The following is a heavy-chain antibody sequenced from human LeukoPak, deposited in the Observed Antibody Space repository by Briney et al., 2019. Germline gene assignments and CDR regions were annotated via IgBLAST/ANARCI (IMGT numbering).Heavy chain of an antibody. Sequence: SETLSLTCTVSGGSVSSGSYYWSWIRQPPGKGLEWVGYIYYSGSTHYNPSLKSRVTLSVDTSKNQFSLKLSSVTAADTAVYYCARVSSLTGYYSLDYWGQGTLVTVSS. CDR3: ARVSSLTGYYSLDY. CDR2: IYYSGST. V-gene: IGHV4-61*01. D-gene: IGHD3-9*01. CDR1: GGSVSSGSYY. J-gene: IGHJ4*02.